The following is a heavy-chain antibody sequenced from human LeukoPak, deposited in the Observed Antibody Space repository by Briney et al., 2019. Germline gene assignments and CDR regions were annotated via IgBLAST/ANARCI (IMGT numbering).Heavy chain of an antibody. CDR2: IYYSGST. CDR3: ARDRGSIAAQGYFDY. J-gene: IGHJ4*02. Sequence: SETLSLTCTVSGGSISSYYWSWIRQPPGKGLEWIGYIYYSGSTNYNPSLKSRVTISVDTSKNQFSLELSSVTAADTAVYYCARDRGSIAAQGYFDYWAREPWSPSPQ. D-gene: IGHD6-6*01. V-gene: IGHV4-59*01. CDR1: GGSISSYY.